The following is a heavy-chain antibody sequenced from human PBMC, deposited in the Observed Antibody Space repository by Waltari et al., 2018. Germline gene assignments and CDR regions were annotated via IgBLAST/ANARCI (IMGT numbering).Heavy chain of an antibody. D-gene: IGHD3-3*01. CDR3: ARAKPSGYKYWYYYDLDV. V-gene: IGHV3-13*01. CDR1: GSVFSSYD. Sequence: EGQLVESGGGVVQPGDSLRLSCAASGSVFSSYDLHWFRQPVGKGVEWVSASGTPGDTYYSGSVKGRFTISRENARNSLYLQMDSLTAGDTAVYYCARAKPSGYKYWYYYDLDVWGPGTPVTVSS. CDR2: SGTPGDT. J-gene: IGHJ6*02.